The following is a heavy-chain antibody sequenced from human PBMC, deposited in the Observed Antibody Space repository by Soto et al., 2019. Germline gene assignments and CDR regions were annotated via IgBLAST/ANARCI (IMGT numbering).Heavy chain of an antibody. J-gene: IGHJ6*02. CDR2: IKQDGSEK. CDR1: GFTFSDHA. Sequence: GGSLRLSCAASGFTFSDHALTWVRQAPGKGLQWVANIKQDGSEKYYVDSVRGRFTISRDNAKNSLYLQMNSLRAEDTAVYFCAREHNSSPLYFYYGMDVWGQGTTVTVSS. V-gene: IGHV3-7*01. D-gene: IGHD1-1*01. CDR3: AREHNSSPLYFYYGMDV.